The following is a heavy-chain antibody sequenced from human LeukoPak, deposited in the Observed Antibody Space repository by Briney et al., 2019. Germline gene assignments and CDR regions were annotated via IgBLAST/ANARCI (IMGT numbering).Heavy chain of an antibody. CDR2: ISYSGST. CDR3: ARARVQLEIDY. Sequence: SETLSLTCTVSGGSISSYYWGWIRQPPGKGMEWIGYISYSGSTNYNPALKSRVTISVDTSKNQFSLKLTSVTAADTAVYYCARARVQLEIDYWGQGTLVTVSS. J-gene: IGHJ4*02. D-gene: IGHD6-13*01. CDR1: GGSISSYY. V-gene: IGHV4-59*01.